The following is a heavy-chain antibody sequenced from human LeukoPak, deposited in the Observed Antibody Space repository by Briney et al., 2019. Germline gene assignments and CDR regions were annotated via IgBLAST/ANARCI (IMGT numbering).Heavy chain of an antibody. J-gene: IGHJ4*02. D-gene: IGHD3-22*01. CDR1: NASIISSSYY. V-gene: IGHV4-39*01. CDR3: ARQKILDDNYDSSGYYVDQ. Sequence: SETLSLTCSVSNASIISSSYYWGWIRQPPGKGLEWIGSIYYRGKTYYNPSLKIRVTISADTSKNQFSLNLNSVTASDTAVYYCARQKILDDNYDSSGYYVDQWGQGSLVTVSS. CDR2: IYYRGKT.